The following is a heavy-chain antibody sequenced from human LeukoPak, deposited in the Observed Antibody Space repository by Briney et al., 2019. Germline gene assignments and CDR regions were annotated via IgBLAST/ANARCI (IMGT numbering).Heavy chain of an antibody. CDR3: ARGEKGASSLGY. Sequence: ASVKVSCKASGYTFTSYDINWVRQATGQGLEWMGWMNPNSGNTGYAQKFQGRVTKTRNTFISTAYMELSSLRSEDTAVYYCARGEKGASSLGYWGQGPLVTVSS. V-gene: IGHV1-8*01. CDR1: GYTFTSYD. D-gene: IGHD1-26*01. J-gene: IGHJ4*02. CDR2: MNPNSGNT.